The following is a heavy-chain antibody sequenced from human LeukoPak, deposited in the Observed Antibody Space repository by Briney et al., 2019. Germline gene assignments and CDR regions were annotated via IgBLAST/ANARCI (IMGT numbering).Heavy chain of an antibody. Sequence: GGSLRLSCAASGFTFSSYSMNWVRQAPGKGLEGVSSISSSSSYIYYADSVKGRFTISRDNAKNSLYLQMNSLGAEDTAVYYCAATGGSGSYSFDPWGQGTLVTVSS. J-gene: IGHJ5*02. CDR2: ISSSSSYI. V-gene: IGHV3-21*01. D-gene: IGHD3-10*01. CDR3: AATGGSGSYSFDP. CDR1: GFTFSSYS.